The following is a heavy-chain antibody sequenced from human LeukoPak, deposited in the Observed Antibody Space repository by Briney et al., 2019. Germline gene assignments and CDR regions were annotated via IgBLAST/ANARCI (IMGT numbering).Heavy chain of an antibody. D-gene: IGHD5-18*01. CDR2: ISSSSSYI. CDR3: ARVDTAMVGAFDI. J-gene: IGHJ3*02. CDR1: GFTFSSYS. V-gene: IGHV3-21*01. Sequence: GGSLRLSCAASGFTFSSYSMNWVRQAPGKGLEWVSSISSSSSYICYADSVKGRFTISRDNAKNSLYLQMNSLRAEDTAVYYCARVDTAMVGAFDIWGQGTMVTVSS.